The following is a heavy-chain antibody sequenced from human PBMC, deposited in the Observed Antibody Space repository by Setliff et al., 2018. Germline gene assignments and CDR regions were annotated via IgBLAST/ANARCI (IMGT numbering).Heavy chain of an antibody. CDR3: AKDVTLGGWYPYFDY. Sequence: GESLRLSCAASGFTFSSYAMSWVRQAPGKGLEWVSAISGSGGSTYYADSVKGRFTISRDNSKNTLYLQMNSLRAEDTAVYYCAKDVTLGGWYPYFDYWGQGTLVTVSS. D-gene: IGHD6-19*01. CDR2: ISGSGGST. CDR1: GFTFSSYA. J-gene: IGHJ4*02. V-gene: IGHV3-23*01.